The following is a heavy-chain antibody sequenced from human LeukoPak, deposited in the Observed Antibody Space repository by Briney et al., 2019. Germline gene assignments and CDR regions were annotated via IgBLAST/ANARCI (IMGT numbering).Heavy chain of an antibody. CDR1: GYTFTSYY. J-gene: IGHJ5*02. CDR3: ARGGREIPPARPFKPGNWFDP. CDR2: INPSGGST. Sequence: ASVKVSCKASGYTFTSYYMHWVRQAPGQGLEWMGIINPSGGSTSYAQKFQGRVTMTRDTSTSTVYMELSSLRSEDTAVYYCARGGREIPPARPFKPGNWFDPWGQGTLVTVSS. V-gene: IGHV1-46*01. D-gene: IGHD2-2*01.